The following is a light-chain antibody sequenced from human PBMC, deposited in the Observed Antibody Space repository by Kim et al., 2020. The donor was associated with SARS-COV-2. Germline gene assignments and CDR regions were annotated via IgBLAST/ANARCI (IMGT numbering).Light chain of an antibody. V-gene: IGLV1-44*01. CDR2: GNN. CDR1: SSNIGSNT. Sequence: QSVLTQPPSASGTPGQRVTISCSGSSSNIGSNTVNWYQQLPGTAPKLLIYGNNQRPSGVPDRFSGSKSGTSASLAISGLQSEDEADYYCAAWDDSLKGYVFGTGTKVTVL. J-gene: IGLJ1*01. CDR3: AAWDDSLKGYV.